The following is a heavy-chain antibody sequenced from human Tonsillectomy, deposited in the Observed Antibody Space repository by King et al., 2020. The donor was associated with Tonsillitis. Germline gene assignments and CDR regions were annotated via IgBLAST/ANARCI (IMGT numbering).Heavy chain of an antibody. D-gene: IGHD5-18*01. CDR2: ISGRGGST. CDR1: GFTFRSYA. V-gene: IGHV3-23*04. CDR3: AKARGDFGYSYGNFDY. Sequence: VQLVESGGGLVQPGGSLRLSCAAAGFTFRSYAMSWVRHAPGKGLEWVSVISGRGGSTYYADSLKGRFTISRDNSKNTLYLQMNSLRAEDTAVYYCAKARGDFGYSYGNFDYWGQGTLVTVSS. J-gene: IGHJ4*02.